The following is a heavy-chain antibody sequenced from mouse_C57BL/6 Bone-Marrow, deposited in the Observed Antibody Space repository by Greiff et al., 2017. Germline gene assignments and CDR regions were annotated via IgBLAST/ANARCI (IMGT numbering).Heavy chain of an antibody. CDR3: AREEYGNPCSYFDY. J-gene: IGHJ2*01. CDR2: INPGSGGT. Sequence: QVQLQQSGAELVRPGTSVKVSCKASGYAFTNYLIEWVKQRPGQGLEWIGVINPGSGGTNYNEKFKGKATLTADKSSSTAYMQLSSLTSEDSAVYFCAREEYGNPCSYFDYWGQGTTLTVSS. V-gene: IGHV1-54*01. D-gene: IGHD2-10*02. CDR1: GYAFTNYL.